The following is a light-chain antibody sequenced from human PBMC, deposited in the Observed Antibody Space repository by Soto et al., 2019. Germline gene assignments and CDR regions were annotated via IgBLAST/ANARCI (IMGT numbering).Light chain of an antibody. CDR2: WAS. J-gene: IGKJ3*01. CDR3: QQYLGFPGT. Sequence: DIVLNQSPDALSVSLGERATNNCKSSQSVLYSSTNLNYLAWFQQTPGQPPKLLIYWASTRESGVPDRFSGSGAATDFTLSISSLQAEDVADYYCQQYLGFPGTFGPGNKVHI. V-gene: IGKV4-1*01. CDR1: QSVLYSSTNLNY.